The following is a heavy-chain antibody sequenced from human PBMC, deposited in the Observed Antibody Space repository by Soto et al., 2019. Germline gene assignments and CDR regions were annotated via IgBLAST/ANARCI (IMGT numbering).Heavy chain of an antibody. J-gene: IGHJ3*01. D-gene: IGHD3-22*01. CDR2: ISNTGNTI. Sequence: GGSLRLSCAASGFSFSADAMNWVRQAPGTGLEWLAYISNTGNTIYYVDSVKGRFTISRDNAKNSLYLQLKSLRAEDTAVYYCARDQLYYNDISGRPLNAFDVWGQGTMVTVSS. CDR1: GFSFSADA. V-gene: IGHV3-48*01. CDR3: ARDQLYYNDISGRPLNAFDV.